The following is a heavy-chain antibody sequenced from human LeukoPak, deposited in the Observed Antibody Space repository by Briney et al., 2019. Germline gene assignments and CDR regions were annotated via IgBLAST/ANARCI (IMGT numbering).Heavy chain of an antibody. J-gene: IGHJ4*02. Sequence: GGSLRLSCAASGFTFNSYGMHWVRQAPGKGLEWVSSISSSSSYIYYADSVKGRFTIFRDNAKNSLYLQMNSLRAEDTAVYYCIKYCSGGSCPDWGQGTLVTVSS. CDR1: GFTFNSYG. CDR2: ISSSSSYI. CDR3: IKYCSGGSCPD. V-gene: IGHV3-21*01. D-gene: IGHD2-15*01.